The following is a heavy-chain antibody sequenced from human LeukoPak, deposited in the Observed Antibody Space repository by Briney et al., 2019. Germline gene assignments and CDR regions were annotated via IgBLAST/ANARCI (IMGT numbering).Heavy chain of an antibody. CDR2: ISGSGGST. CDR1: GFTFSRYA. J-gene: IGHJ4*02. CDR3: AKDFLVVVVAAYFDY. D-gene: IGHD2-15*01. Sequence: PGGSLRLSCAASGFTFSRYAVSWVRQAPGKGLEWVSAISGSGGSTYYADSVKGRFTISRDNSKNTLYLQMNSLRAEDTAVYYCAKDFLVVVVAAYFDYWGQGTLVTVSS. V-gene: IGHV3-23*01.